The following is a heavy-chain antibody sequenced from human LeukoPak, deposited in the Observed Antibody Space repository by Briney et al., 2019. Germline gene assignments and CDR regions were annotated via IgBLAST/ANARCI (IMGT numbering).Heavy chain of an antibody. Sequence: GGSLRLSCAASGFTFSRYTMNWVRQAPEKGLEWVGRIKSKSAGGTTDFAAPVKGRFTISRDDSKNTLYLQMNSLTSEDTAVYYCAQGSGQYYEYWGQGTLVTVSS. CDR1: GFTFSRYT. J-gene: IGHJ4*02. D-gene: IGHD3-22*01. CDR3: AQGSGQYYEY. V-gene: IGHV3-15*07. CDR2: IKSKSAGGTT.